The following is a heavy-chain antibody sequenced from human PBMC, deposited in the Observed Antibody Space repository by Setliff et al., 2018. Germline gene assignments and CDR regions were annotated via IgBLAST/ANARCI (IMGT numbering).Heavy chain of an antibody. D-gene: IGHD6-25*01. V-gene: IGHV3-48*01. CDR2: INSRSSTI. Sequence: GGSLRPSCAASGFTFSSYNMDWVRQAPGKGLEWVSYINSRSSTIFYADSVKGRFAISRDNAKNSLYLQMNGLRAEDTAVYYCVRESGNSGMIDYWGQGTPVTVSS. CDR1: GFTFSSYN. J-gene: IGHJ4*02. CDR3: VRESGNSGMIDY.